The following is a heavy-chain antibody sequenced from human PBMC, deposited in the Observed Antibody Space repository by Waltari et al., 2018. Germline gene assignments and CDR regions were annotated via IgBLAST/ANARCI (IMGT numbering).Heavy chain of an antibody. CDR1: GFRFSNYW. D-gene: IGHD3-10*01. V-gene: IGHV3-74*01. J-gene: IGHJ6*02. CDR3: ARLAPRTYRSPVPGRHYYYGMDV. Sequence: EELLLESGGGLVQPGDSLRISCAASGFRFSNYWMNWVRQAPGKGLGWGARNSNDDKITSYADSVKGRFTISRDNAKNTVYLQMKRLRAEDTAVYYCARLAPRTYRSPVPGRHYYYGMDVWGQGTTVTVSS. CDR2: NSNDDKIT.